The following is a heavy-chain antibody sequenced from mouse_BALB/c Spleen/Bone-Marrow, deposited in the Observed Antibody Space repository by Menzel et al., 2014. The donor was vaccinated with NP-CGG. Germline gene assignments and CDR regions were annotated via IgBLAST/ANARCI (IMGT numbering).Heavy chain of an antibody. V-gene: IGHV14-3*02. CDR3: ARYYYGYYFDY. Sequence: EVQRVESGAELVKPGASVKLSCTASGFNIKDTYMHWVKQRPEQGLEGIGRIDPANGNTKYDPKFQGKATITADTSSNTAYLQLSSLTSEDTAVYYCARYYYGYYFDYWGQGTTLTVSS. D-gene: IGHD1-1*01. CDR2: IDPANGNT. J-gene: IGHJ2*01. CDR1: GFNIKDTY.